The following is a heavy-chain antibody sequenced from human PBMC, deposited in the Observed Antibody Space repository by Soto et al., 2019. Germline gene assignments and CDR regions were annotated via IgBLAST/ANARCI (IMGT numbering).Heavy chain of an antibody. CDR1: GYTFTSYA. Sequence: GASVKVSCKASGYTFTSYAMHWVRQAPGQRLEWMGWINAGNGNTKYSQKFQGRVTITRDTSASTAYMELSSLRSEDTAVYYCARAGRGRIAVAGGDYWGQGTLVTVSS. CDR2: INAGNGNT. V-gene: IGHV1-3*01. J-gene: IGHJ4*02. D-gene: IGHD6-19*01. CDR3: ARAGRGRIAVAGGDY.